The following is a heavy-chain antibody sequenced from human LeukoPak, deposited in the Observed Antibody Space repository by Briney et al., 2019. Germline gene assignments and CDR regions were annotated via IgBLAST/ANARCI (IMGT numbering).Heavy chain of an antibody. Sequence: SETLSLTCAIYGGSFSGYYWSWIRQPPGKGLEWIGEINHSGCTNYIPSLKSRVTISVDTSKNQFSLKLSSVTAADTAVYYCARGELQGHYYYYYYMDVWGKGTTVTVSS. D-gene: IGHD1-26*01. J-gene: IGHJ6*03. CDR3: ARGELQGHYYYYYYMDV. V-gene: IGHV4-34*01. CDR1: GGSFSGYY. CDR2: INHSGCT.